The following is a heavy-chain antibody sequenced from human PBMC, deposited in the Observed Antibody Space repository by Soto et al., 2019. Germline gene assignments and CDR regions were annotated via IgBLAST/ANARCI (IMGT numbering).Heavy chain of an antibody. CDR1: GGSISSGGYY. CDR3: ARRDYDSSGYYDY. D-gene: IGHD3-22*01. J-gene: IGHJ4*02. V-gene: IGHV4-31*03. CDR2: IYYSGST. Sequence: SETLSLTCTVSGGSISSGGYYWSWIRQHPGKGLEWIGYIYYSGSTYYNPSLKSRVTISVDTSKNQFSLKLSSVTAADTAVYYCARRDYDSSGYYDYWGQGTLVTVSS.